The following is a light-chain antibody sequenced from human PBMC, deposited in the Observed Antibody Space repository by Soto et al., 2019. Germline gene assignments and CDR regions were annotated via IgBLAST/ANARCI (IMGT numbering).Light chain of an antibody. V-gene: IGLV2-23*01. CDR1: SSDVGSYNL. CDR2: EGN. Sequence: QSVLTQPASVSGSPGQSITISCTGTSSDVGSYNLVSWYQQHPGKAPKLMIYEGNKRPSRVSNRFSGSKSGNTASLTISGLQAEDEADYYCCSYAGSSTYVFGTGTKLTVL. J-gene: IGLJ1*01. CDR3: CSYAGSSTYV.